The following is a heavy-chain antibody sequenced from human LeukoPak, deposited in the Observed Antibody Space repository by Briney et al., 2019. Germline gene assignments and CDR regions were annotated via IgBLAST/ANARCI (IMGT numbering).Heavy chain of an antibody. CDR1: GYSLTSYW. CDR2: IYPDDSDT. Sequence: GESLKISCKGSGYSLTSYWIAWVRQMPGKGLEWMGIIYPDDSDTRYSPSFQGQVTISADESISTAYLQWSSMKASDTAMYYCARRSYGGKDFDQWGQGTLVTVSS. CDR3: ARRSYGGKDFDQ. D-gene: IGHD4-23*01. V-gene: IGHV5-51*01. J-gene: IGHJ4*02.